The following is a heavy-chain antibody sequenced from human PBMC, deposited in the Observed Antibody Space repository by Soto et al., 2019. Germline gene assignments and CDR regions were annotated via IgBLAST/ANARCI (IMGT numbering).Heavy chain of an antibody. J-gene: IGHJ6*02. V-gene: IGHV5-51*01. Sequence: PGESLKISCKGSGYSFTSYWIGWVRQMPGKGLEWMGIIYPGDSDTRYSPSFQGQVTISADKSISTAYLQWSSLKASDTAMYYCARHRFATTHYYYYGMDVWGQGTTVTVSS. CDR1: GYSFTSYW. CDR3: ARHRFATTHYYYYGMDV. CDR2: IYPGDSDT. D-gene: IGHD3-10*01.